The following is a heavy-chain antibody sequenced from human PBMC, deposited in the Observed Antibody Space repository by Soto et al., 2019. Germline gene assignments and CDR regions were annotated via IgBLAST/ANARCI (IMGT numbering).Heavy chain of an antibody. D-gene: IGHD1-1*01. CDR3: AGAPNWNYYDF. Sequence: SETLSLTCTVSSGSISGYYWSWIRQSPGKGLEWIGYVYYTGSTNYNPSLKTRVAISIDTSKSQVSLNLSSVTAADTALYYCAGAPNWNYYDFRGQGALVTVSS. CDR1: SGSISGYY. CDR2: VYYTGST. J-gene: IGHJ4*02. V-gene: IGHV4-59*01.